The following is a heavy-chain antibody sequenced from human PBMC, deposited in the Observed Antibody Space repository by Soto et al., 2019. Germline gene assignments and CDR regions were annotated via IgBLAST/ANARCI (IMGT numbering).Heavy chain of an antibody. CDR3: ATERLGFCDSDNCYRHYFDS. Sequence: ASVKVSCKVSGDTLSELSIHWVRQAPGKGLEWMGRFDPEDDEIVYAQKFQGRVTMTEDTSTDTSYMEVTSLTSEDTAVYYCATERLGFCDSDNCYRHYFDSWGQGFLVTVYS. CDR1: GDTLSELS. CDR2: FDPEDDEI. J-gene: IGHJ4*02. D-gene: IGHD2-21*02. V-gene: IGHV1-24*01.